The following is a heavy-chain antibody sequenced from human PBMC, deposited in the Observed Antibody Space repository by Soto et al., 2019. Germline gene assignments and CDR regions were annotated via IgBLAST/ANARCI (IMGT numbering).Heavy chain of an antibody. J-gene: IGHJ4*02. D-gene: IGHD5-12*01. CDR2: ISYDGSNK. Sequence: QVQLVESGGGVVQPGRSLRLSCAASGFTFSSYAMHWVRQAPGKGLEWVAVISYDGSNKYYADSVKGRFTISRDNSKNTLYLQINSLRAEDTAVYYCARDSMRDGYTSPNFDYWGQGTLVTVSS. V-gene: IGHV3-30-3*01. CDR3: ARDSMRDGYTSPNFDY. CDR1: GFTFSSYA.